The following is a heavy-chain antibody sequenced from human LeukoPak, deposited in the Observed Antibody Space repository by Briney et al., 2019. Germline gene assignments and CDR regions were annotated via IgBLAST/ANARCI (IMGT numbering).Heavy chain of an antibody. V-gene: IGHV3-21*01. CDR3: ARDMRGGFDY. Sequence: GGSLRLSCAASGFTFSSYSMNWVRQAPGKGLEWVSSISSSSSYIYYADSVKGRFTISRDNAKNSLYLQMNSLRVEDTAVYYCARDMRGGFDYWGQGTLVTVSS. CDR2: ISSSSSYI. D-gene: IGHD2-2*01. CDR1: GFTFSSYS. J-gene: IGHJ4*02.